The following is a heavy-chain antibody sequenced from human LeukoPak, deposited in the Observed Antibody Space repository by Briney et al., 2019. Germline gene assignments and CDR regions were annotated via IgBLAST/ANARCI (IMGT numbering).Heavy chain of an antibody. CDR2: INHSGST. D-gene: IGHD6-25*01. Sequence: SETLSLTXAVYGGSFSGYYWSWIRQPPGKGVEWIGEINHSGSTNYNPSLKSRVTISVDTSKNQFSLKLSSVTAADTAVYYCARVSSGYHNWFDPWGQGTLVTVSS. V-gene: IGHV4-34*01. CDR1: GGSFSGYY. J-gene: IGHJ5*02. CDR3: ARVSSGYHNWFDP.